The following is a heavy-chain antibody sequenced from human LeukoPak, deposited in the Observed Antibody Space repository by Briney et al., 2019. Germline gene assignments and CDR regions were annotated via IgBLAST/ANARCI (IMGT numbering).Heavy chain of an antibody. CDR1: GFTFSSYW. CDR2: IKQDGREK. J-gene: IGHJ4*02. V-gene: IGHV3-7*05. Sequence: PGGSLRLSCAASGFTFSSYWMSWVRQAPGKGLEWGANIKQDGREKYYVDSVKGRFTISRDNAKNSLYLQMNSLRAEDTAVYYCARGRDGFSVYFDYWGQGTLVTVSS. D-gene: IGHD5-24*01. CDR3: ARGRDGFSVYFDY.